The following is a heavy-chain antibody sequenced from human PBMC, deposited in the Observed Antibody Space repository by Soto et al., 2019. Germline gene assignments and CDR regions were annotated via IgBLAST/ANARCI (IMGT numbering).Heavy chain of an antibody. CDR1: GGSINSYY. V-gene: IGHV4-59*01. CDR2: IYYSGST. CDR3: ARDASGNYDILTGYRYYYMDV. J-gene: IGHJ6*03. D-gene: IGHD3-9*01. Sequence: SETLSLTCSVSGGSINSYYWSWIRQPPGKGLEWFGYIYYSGSTHYNPSLKSRVTISVDTSKNQFSLKLSSVTAADTAVYYCARDASGNYDILTGYRYYYMDVWGKGTTVTVSS.